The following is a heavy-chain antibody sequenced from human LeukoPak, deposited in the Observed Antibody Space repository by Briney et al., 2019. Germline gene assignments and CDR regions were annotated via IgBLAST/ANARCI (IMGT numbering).Heavy chain of an antibody. J-gene: IGHJ4*02. CDR2: ISYDGVNI. Sequence: PGRSLGPSCAASGFTFITSAMHWVRQGPGKGLEWVAVISYDGVNIYYADSVKGRFTISRDNSKNTLYLQMHSLRAEDTAVYYCARPITTYYYDSSGPFEYWGQGTLVTVSS. V-gene: IGHV3-30*04. D-gene: IGHD3-22*01. CDR3: ARPITTYYYDSSGPFEY. CDR1: GFTFITSA.